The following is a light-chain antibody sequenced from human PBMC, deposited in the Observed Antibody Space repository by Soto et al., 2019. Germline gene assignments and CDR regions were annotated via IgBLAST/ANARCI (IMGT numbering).Light chain of an antibody. J-gene: IGKJ3*01. CDR1: QGLRND. V-gene: IGKV1-17*01. CDR3: LQHTIYPRT. Sequence: SSLSASIGDRFTITCRASQGLRNDLAWFQQKPGQAPKRLIYAASTLQSGVPSRFSGSGSGTEFTLTISSLQPEDFATYYCLQHTIYPRTFGPGTKVDIK. CDR2: AAS.